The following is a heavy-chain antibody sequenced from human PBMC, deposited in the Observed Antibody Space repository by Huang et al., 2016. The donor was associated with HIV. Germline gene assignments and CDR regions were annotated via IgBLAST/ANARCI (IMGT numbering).Heavy chain of an antibody. Sequence: QPQLQESGPGLVKPSETLSLTCTVSGGTISTSGYYWGGIRQPQGKGREWIGSFYYSGRTSYNPALKSRVTISVDTAKSQCSLNLSSVTAADTAVYYCARQDTSGWYADPYYFDYWGQGTLVTVSS. CDR1: GGTISTSGYY. J-gene: IGHJ4*02. CDR3: ARQDTSGWYADPYYFDY. CDR2: FYYSGRT. V-gene: IGHV4-39*01. D-gene: IGHD6-19*01.